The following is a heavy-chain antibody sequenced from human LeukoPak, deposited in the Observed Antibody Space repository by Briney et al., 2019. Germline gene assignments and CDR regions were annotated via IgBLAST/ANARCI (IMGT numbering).Heavy chain of an antibody. D-gene: IGHD2-2*01. Sequence: SETLSLTCTVSGGSISSSSYYWGWIRQPPRKGLEWIGSIYYSGSTYYNPSLKSRVTISVDTSKNQFSLKLSSVTAADTAVYYCAGDAAIVVVPAALTGFDPWGQGTLVTVSS. CDR1: GGSISSSSYY. V-gene: IGHV4-39*07. J-gene: IGHJ5*02. CDR3: AGDAAIVVVPAALTGFDP. CDR2: IYYSGST.